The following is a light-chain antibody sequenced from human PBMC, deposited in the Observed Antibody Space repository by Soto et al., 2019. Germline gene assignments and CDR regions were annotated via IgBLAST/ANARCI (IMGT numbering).Light chain of an antibody. CDR1: QGISSY. J-gene: IGKJ4*01. CDR2: AAS. Sequence: AIRMTQSPSSLSASTGDRVTITCRASQGISSYLSWYQQKPGKAPKLLVYAASTLQSGVPSRFSGSGSRTDFTLTISCLQSEDFATYYCQQYYGYPLTFGGGTKV. V-gene: IGKV1-8*01. CDR3: QQYYGYPLT.